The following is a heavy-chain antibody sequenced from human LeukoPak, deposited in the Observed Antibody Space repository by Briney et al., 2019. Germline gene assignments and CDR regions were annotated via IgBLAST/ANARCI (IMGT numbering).Heavy chain of an antibody. V-gene: IGHV7-4-1*02. Sequence: AASVKVSCKASGYTFTSYAMNWVRQAPGQGLEWMGWINTNTGNPTYAQGFTGRFVFSLDTSVSTAYLQISSLKAEDTAVYYCARVGSGWYYNYYYYMDVWGKGTTVTVSS. CDR3: ARVGSGWYYNYYYYMDV. CDR1: GYTFTSYA. J-gene: IGHJ6*03. D-gene: IGHD6-19*01. CDR2: INTNTGNP.